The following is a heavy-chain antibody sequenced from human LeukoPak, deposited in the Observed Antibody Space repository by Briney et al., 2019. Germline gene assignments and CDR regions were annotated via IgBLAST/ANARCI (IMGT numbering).Heavy chain of an antibody. V-gene: IGHV4-31*03. CDR1: GGSITSGGYY. J-gene: IGHJ3*02. CDR2: IYYSGGT. CDR3: ARDVGRGYDILTGYDGRAFDI. Sequence: SQTLSLTCTVSGGSITSGGYYWSWIRQHPGKGLEWIGYIYYSGGTYYNPSLKSRAAISIDTSKNQFSLKLSSVTAADTAVYYCARDVGRGYDILTGYDGRAFDIWGQGTMVTFSS. D-gene: IGHD3-9*01.